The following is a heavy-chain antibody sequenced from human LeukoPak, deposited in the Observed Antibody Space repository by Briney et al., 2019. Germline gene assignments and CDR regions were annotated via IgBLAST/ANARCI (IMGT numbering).Heavy chain of an antibody. CDR2: FDPEDGET. Sequence: GASVKVSCKVSGYTLTELSMHWVRQAPGKGLEWMGGFDPEDGETIYAQKFQGRVTMTEDTSTDTAYMELSSLRSEDTAVYYCATGTQLTMVRGVIAYYYYGMDVWGQGTTVTVSS. V-gene: IGHV1-24*01. CDR1: GYTLTELS. D-gene: IGHD3-10*01. J-gene: IGHJ6*02. CDR3: ATGTQLTMVRGVIAYYYYGMDV.